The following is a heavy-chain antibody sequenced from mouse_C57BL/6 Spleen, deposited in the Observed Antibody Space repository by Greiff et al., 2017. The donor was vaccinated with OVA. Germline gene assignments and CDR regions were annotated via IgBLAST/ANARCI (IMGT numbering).Heavy chain of an antibody. V-gene: IGHV1-42*01. CDR3: ARDYGSSSSYWYFDV. D-gene: IGHD1-1*01. CDR2: INPSTGGT. J-gene: IGHJ1*03. Sequence: VQLKQSGPELVKPGASVKISCKASGYSFTGYYMNWVKQSPEKSLEWIGEINPSTGGTTYNQKFKAKATLTVDKSSSTAYMQLKSLTSEDSAVYYCARDYGSSSSYWYFDVWGTGTTVTVSS. CDR1: GYSFTGYY.